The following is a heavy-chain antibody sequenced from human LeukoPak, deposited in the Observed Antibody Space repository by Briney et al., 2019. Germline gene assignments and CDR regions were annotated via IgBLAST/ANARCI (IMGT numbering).Heavy chain of an antibody. D-gene: IGHD4-17*01. Sequence: SGPTLVKPTQTLTLTCNFSGFSLSTSGVGVGWIRQPPGKALEWLALIYWDDDKRYSPSLKSRLTITKDTSKNQVVLTMTNMDPVDTATYYCARTTVTTAFHIWGQGTMVTVSS. CDR3: ARTTVTTAFHI. CDR1: GFSLSTSGVG. J-gene: IGHJ3*02. V-gene: IGHV2-5*02. CDR2: IYWDDDK.